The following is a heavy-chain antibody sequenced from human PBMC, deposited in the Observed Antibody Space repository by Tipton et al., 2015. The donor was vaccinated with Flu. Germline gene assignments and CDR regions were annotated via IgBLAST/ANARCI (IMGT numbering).Heavy chain of an antibody. V-gene: IGHV4-4*07. CDR2: VHTSGNT. J-gene: IGHJ4*02. D-gene: IGHD6-19*01. CDR1: GGSISNYY. CDR3: ARGMASGATYFDY. Sequence: TLSLTCTVAGGSISNYYWSWVRQPAGKRLQWIGRVHTSGNTHYDPSFESRVTISLDTSKSQFSLKLRSVTAADTAVYFCARGMASGATYFDYWGPGTLVTVPS.